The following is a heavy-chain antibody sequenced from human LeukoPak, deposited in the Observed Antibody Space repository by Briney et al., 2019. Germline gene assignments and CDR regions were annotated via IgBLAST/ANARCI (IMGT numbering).Heavy chain of an antibody. CDR3: ARRTTVTPNWFDP. J-gene: IGHJ5*02. V-gene: IGHV4-59*08. CDR1: GGPISTYQ. CDR2: IYYTGST. D-gene: IGHD4-17*01. Sequence: PSETLSLTCTVSGGPISTYQWSWIRQPPGKGLEWIGYIYYTGSTNYNPSLRSRVTISLDTSKNQFSLRVNSVTAADTAVYYCARRTTVTPNWFDPWGQGTLVTVSS.